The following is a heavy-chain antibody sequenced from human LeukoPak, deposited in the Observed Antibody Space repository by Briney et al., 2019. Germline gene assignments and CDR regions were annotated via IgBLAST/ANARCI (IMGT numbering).Heavy chain of an antibody. CDR2: ISSSSSYI. CDR1: GFTFSIYS. CDR3: AREKVVPAAIRDYDFWSGYHIDAFDI. V-gene: IGHV3-21*01. D-gene: IGHD3-3*01. J-gene: IGHJ3*02. Sequence: GGSLRLSCAASGFTFSIYSMNWVRQAPGKGLEWVSSISSSSSYIYYADPVKGRFTISRDNAKNSLYLQMNSLRAEDTAVYYCAREKVVPAAIRDYDFWSGYHIDAFDIWGQGTMVTVSS.